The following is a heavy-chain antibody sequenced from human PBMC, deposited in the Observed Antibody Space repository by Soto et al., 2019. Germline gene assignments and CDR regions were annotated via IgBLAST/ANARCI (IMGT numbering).Heavy chain of an antibody. CDR2: ISGHNGNT. V-gene: IGHV1-18*01. CDR3: ARDVGYSQADYFED. CDR1: GYTFNEFG. D-gene: IGHD5-18*01. J-gene: IGHJ4*02. Sequence: HLVQPGNEVRKPGASVRVSCKASGYTFNEFGITWVRQAPGQGLQGVGRISGHNGNTEYALNFRGRVTLTTDTSTNTAYMDLASLTRDDSAVYYCARDVGYSQADYFEDWGQGTLVTVSS.